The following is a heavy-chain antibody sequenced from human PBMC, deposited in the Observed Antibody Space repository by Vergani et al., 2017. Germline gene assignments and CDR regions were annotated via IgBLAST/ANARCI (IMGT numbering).Heavy chain of an antibody. D-gene: IGHD3-16*01. V-gene: IGHV3-30-3*02. CDR1: GFTFSSYA. J-gene: IGHJ4*02. CDR2: ISYDGSNK. CDR3: AKHFRGWGIDY. Sequence: QVQLVESGGGVVQPGRSLRLSCAASGFTFSSYAMHWVRQAPGKGLEWVAVISYDGSNKYYADSVKGRFTLSRDFSKNTLYLQMNSLRTDDTATYYCAKHFRGWGIDYWGQGTQVIVSS.